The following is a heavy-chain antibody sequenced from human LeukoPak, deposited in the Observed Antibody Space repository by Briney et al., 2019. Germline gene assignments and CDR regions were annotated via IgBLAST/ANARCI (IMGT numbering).Heavy chain of an antibody. V-gene: IGHV3-23*01. CDR3: AKDRGGWYGDYFDY. CDR1: GFTFCSYA. CDR2: ISGSGGST. Sequence: GGSLRLSCAASGFTFCSYAISWVRQAPGKGLEWVSAISGSGGSTYYADSVKGRFTISRDNSKNTLYLQMNSLIAEDTAVYYCAKDRGGWYGDYFDYWGQGTLVTVSS. D-gene: IGHD6-19*01. J-gene: IGHJ4*02.